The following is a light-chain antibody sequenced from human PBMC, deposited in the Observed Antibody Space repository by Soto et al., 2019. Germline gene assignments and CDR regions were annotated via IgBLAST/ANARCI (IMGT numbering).Light chain of an antibody. J-gene: IGKJ4*01. CDR2: RIF. V-gene: IGKV3-15*01. Sequence: EIVMTQSPGTLSVFPGERVTLSCRASQSVSGYLDWFQQKPGQAPRLVLQRIFIRAIGVPARFSGSGSGTEFTLTISSLQSEDFAVYYCQQYIRWPLTFGGGTKVDIK. CDR3: QQYIRWPLT. CDR1: QSVSGY.